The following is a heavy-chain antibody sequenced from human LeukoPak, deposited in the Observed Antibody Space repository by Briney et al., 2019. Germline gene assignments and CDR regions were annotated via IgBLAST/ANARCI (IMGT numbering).Heavy chain of an antibody. CDR2: INHSGST. D-gene: IGHD1-26*01. CDR3: AKQVGPRVDP. J-gene: IGHJ5*02. Sequence: SETLSLTCTVSGGSISSYYWSWIRQPPGKGLEWIGEINHSGSTNYNPSLKSRVTISVDTSKNQFSLKLSSVTAADTAVYYCAKQVGPRVDPWGQGTLVTVSS. V-gene: IGHV4-34*01. CDR1: GGSISSYY.